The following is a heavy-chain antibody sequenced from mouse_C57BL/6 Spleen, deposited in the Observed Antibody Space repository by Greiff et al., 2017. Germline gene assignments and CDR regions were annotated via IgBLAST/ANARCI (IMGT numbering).Heavy chain of an antibody. V-gene: IGHV1-69*01. D-gene: IGHD1-1*01. CDR3: ASLITTVVEWYFDV. J-gene: IGHJ1*03. CDR1: GYTFTSYW. CDR2: IDPSDSYT. Sequence: QVQLQQPGAELVMPGASVKLSCKASGYTFTSYWMHWVKQRPGQGLEWIGEIDPSDSYTNYNQKFKGKSTLTVDKSSSTAYMQLSSLTSEDSAVYYCASLITTVVEWYFDVWGTGTTVTVSS.